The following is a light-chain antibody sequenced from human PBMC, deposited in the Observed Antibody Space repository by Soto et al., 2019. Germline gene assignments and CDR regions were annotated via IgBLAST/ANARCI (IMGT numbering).Light chain of an antibody. CDR3: QQYTARPPWT. Sequence: EIVITQSPVTLSVSPGERATLSCRASHHVATNLAWYQQKPGQAPRLLIYGASTRATGISARFSGSGSGTEFTLTISSLQSDDFAVDYCQQYTARPPWTFGQGTKV. J-gene: IGKJ1*01. CDR2: GAS. CDR1: HHVATN. V-gene: IGKV3-15*01.